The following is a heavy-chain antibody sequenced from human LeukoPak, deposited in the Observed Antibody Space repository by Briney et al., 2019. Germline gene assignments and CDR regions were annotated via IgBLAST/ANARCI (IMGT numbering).Heavy chain of an antibody. CDR1: GFTFSSYA. CDR2: ISGSGGST. Sequence: GGSLRLSCAASGFTFSSYAMSWVRQAPGKGLEWVSAISGSGGSTYYADSVKGRFTISRDNSKNTLYLQMNSLRAEDTAVYYCASGSSSWHPPGGDYWGQGTLVTVSS. CDR3: ASGSSSWHPPGGDY. J-gene: IGHJ4*02. V-gene: IGHV3-23*01. D-gene: IGHD6-13*01.